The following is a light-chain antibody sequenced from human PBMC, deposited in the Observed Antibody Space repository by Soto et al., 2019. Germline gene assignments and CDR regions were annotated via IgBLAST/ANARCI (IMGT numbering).Light chain of an antibody. CDR3: SSYTSSSTEV. V-gene: IGLV2-14*03. J-gene: IGLJ1*01. CDR2: DVS. Sequence: QSVLTQPASVSGSPGQSITISCTGTSSDVGGYNYVSWYQHRPGKAPKLMIYDVSNRPSGVSNRFSGSKSGDTASLTISGLQAEDEADYYCSSYTSSSTEVFGTGTKVTVL. CDR1: SSDVGGYNY.